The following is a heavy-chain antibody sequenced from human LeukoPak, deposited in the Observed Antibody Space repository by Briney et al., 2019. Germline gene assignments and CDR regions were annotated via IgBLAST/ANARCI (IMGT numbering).Heavy chain of an antibody. CDR2: ISGSGGST. V-gene: IGHV3-23*01. J-gene: IGHJ5*02. CDR1: GFTFSSYA. Sequence: GGSLRLSCAASGFTFSSYAMGWVRQAPGKGLEWVSAISGSGGSTYYADSVKGRFTISRDNSKNTLYLQMNSLRAEDTAVSFCAKDELRFLEWLPQAFGWVDPWGQGTLVTVSS. D-gene: IGHD3-3*01. CDR3: AKDELRFLEWLPQAFGWVDP.